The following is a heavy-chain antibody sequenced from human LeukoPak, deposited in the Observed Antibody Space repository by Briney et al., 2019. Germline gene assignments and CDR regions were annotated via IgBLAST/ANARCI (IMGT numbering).Heavy chain of an antibody. J-gene: IGHJ5*02. V-gene: IGHV4-34*01. CDR1: GFTFSTYG. CDR3: ARVGKIITMVRGVTPRTSWFDP. CDR2: INHSGST. D-gene: IGHD3-10*01. Sequence: GTLRLSCAASGFTFSTYGMNWVRQAPGKGLEWIGEINHSGSTNYNPSLKSRVTISVDTSKNQFSLRLSSVTAADTAVYYCARVGKIITMVRGVTPRTSWFDPWGQGTLVTVSS.